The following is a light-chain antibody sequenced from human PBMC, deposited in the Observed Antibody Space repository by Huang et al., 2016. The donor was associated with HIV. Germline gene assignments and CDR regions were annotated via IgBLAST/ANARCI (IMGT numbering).Light chain of an antibody. V-gene: IGKV2-28*01. CDR1: QSLLHSNGYTY. Sequence: DIVMTQSPIFLPVTPGEPASISCRSSQSLLHSNGYTYLDWYLQKPGQSQQLLIYLGANRASGVPDRCSGSGSGTDFTLKISRVEAEDAGVYYCMQALQTPRTFGQGTKVEIK. CDR3: MQALQTPRT. CDR2: LGA. J-gene: IGKJ1*01.